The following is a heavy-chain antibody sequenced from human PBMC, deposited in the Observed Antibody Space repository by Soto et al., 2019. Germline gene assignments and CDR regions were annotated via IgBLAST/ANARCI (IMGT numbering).Heavy chain of an antibody. D-gene: IGHD3-9*01. Sequence: SETLSLTCTVSGGSISSGDYYWSWIRQPPGKGLEWIGYIYYSGSSTSNPSLKSRVTMSADTSKNQLSLKVRSVTAADTAVYYCARVGERWQYFDWFYYFDSWGQGALVTVSS. CDR1: GGSISSGDYY. J-gene: IGHJ4*02. CDR3: ARVGERWQYFDWFYYFDS. CDR2: IYYSGSS. V-gene: IGHV4-61*08.